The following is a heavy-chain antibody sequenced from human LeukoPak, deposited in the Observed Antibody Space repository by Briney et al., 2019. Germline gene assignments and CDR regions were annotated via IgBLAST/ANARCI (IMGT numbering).Heavy chain of an antibody. CDR1: GLNFKIYG. D-gene: IGHD2-21*01. CDR3: ATYYGGNPEYLQH. Sequence: PGRPLRLSCAASGLNFKIYGMEWVRQAPGKGLEWVSFIWYDGSYKYYADSVRGRFSISRDNSKNTLYLQMNSLRAEDTAVYYCATYYGGNPEYLQHWGQGALVIVSS. CDR2: IWYDGSYK. V-gene: IGHV3-33*01. J-gene: IGHJ1*01.